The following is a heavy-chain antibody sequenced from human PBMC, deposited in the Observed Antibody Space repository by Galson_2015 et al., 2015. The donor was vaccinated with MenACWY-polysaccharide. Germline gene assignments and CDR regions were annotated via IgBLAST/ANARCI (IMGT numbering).Heavy chain of an antibody. V-gene: IGHV3-23*01. CDR1: GFAFSSFA. D-gene: IGHD5-12*01. CDR3: AKAKVYSGYDYNYYYYYYGMDV. J-gene: IGHJ6*02. Sequence: SLRLSCAASGFAFSSFAVSWVRQAPAKGLEWLSTISGSGGSTYYADSVKGRFTISRDNSKNTLYLQMNSLRAEDTAVYYCAKAKVYSGYDYNYYYYYYGMDVWGQGTTVTVSS. CDR2: ISGSGGST.